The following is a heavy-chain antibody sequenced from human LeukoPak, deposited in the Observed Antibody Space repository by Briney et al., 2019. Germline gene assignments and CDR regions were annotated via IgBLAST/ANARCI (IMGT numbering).Heavy chain of an antibody. CDR1: GYTFSSYN. D-gene: IGHD2-15*01. CDR2: ISTYNGNT. CDR3: ARPYCSGGDCLRYFDL. Sequence: GASVKVSCKASGYTFSSYNINWVRQAPGQGLEWMGWISTYNGNTKYAQKFQGRVTMTTDTSTSTAYMELSSLRSEDTAVYYCARPYCSGGDCLRYFDLWGRGTLITVSS. V-gene: IGHV1-18*01. J-gene: IGHJ2*01.